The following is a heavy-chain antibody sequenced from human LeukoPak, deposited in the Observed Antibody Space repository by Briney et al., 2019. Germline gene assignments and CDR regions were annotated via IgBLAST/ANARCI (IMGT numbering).Heavy chain of an antibody. Sequence: ASVKLSCKASGYTFTSYYMHWVRQAPGQGLEWMGIINPSGGSTSYAQKFQGRVTMTRDTSTSTVYMELSSLRSEDTAVYYCARERIFEVRGVKAFDYWGQGTLVTVSS. V-gene: IGHV1-46*01. CDR1: GYTFTSYY. CDR3: ARERIFEVRGVKAFDY. CDR2: INPSGGST. D-gene: IGHD3-10*01. J-gene: IGHJ4*02.